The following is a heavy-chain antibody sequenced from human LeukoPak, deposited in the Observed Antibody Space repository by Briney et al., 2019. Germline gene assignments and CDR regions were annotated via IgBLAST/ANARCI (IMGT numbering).Heavy chain of an antibody. D-gene: IGHD5-18*01. Sequence: PSETLSLTCTVSGGSISGSSYYWGWIRQPPGKGLEWIGSIYYSGSTYYNPSLKSRVTISVDTSKNQFSLKLSSVTAADTAVYYCARRRDRRSYSYGYRDAFDIWGQGTMVTVSS. CDR2: IYYSGST. V-gene: IGHV4-39*07. CDR1: GGSISGSSYY. CDR3: ARRRDRRSYSYGYRDAFDI. J-gene: IGHJ3*02.